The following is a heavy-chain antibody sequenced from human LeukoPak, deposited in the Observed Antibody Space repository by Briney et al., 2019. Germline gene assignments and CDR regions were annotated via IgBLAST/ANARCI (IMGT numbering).Heavy chain of an antibody. CDR3: ARETSLAGFASGLGFNY. CDR1: GGSLSSYY. CDR2: VYGSGYT. D-gene: IGHD6-19*01. V-gene: IGHV4-59*01. Sequence: SETLPLTCTVSGGSLSSYYWSWIRQPPGKGLEWIGYVYGSGYTNYNPSLKSRVTMSIDTSKNHFSLKLTSVTAADTATYYCARETSLAGFASGLGFNYWGQGILVTVS. J-gene: IGHJ4*02.